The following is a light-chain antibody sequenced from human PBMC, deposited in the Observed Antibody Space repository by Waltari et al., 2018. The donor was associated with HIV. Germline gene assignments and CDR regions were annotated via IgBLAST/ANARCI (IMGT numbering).Light chain of an antibody. CDR3: QRSYNSPQT. V-gene: IGKV1-39*01. CDR1: QNVGTY. CDR2: GAS. Sequence: DTQMTQSPSSLSASVGDRVTFTCRASQNVGTYLNWYQQKSRRAPKLLIFGASNLESGVPSRFSGNGSGTEFTFTINSLRPDDSGSYFCQRSYNSPQTFGQGTKVEI. J-gene: IGKJ1*01.